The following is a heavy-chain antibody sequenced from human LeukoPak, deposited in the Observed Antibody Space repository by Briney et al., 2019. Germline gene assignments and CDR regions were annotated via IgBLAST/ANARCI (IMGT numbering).Heavy chain of an antibody. J-gene: IGHJ5*02. Sequence: SETLSLTCTVSGGSISSSSYYWGWLRQPPGKGLEWIGSIYYSGSTYYNPPLKSRVIISVDTSKNQFSLKLSSVTAADTAVYYCARSATVTNWFDPWGQGTLVTVSS. V-gene: IGHV4-39*01. D-gene: IGHD4-17*01. CDR2: IYYSGST. CDR3: ARSATVTNWFDP. CDR1: GGSISSSSYY.